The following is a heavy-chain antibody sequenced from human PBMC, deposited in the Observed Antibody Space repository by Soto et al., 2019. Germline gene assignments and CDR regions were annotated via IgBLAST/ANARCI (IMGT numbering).Heavy chain of an antibody. J-gene: IGHJ3*02. D-gene: IGHD2-2*01. CDR3: ARARHQLLSAFDAFDI. Sequence: SETLSLTCTVSGGSISSGGYYWSWIRQHPGKGLEWIGYIYYSGSTYYNPSLKSRVTISVDTSKNQFSLKLSSVTAADTAVYYCARARHQLLSAFDAFDIWGQGTMVTVSS. CDR1: GGSISSGGYY. CDR2: IYYSGST. V-gene: IGHV4-31*03.